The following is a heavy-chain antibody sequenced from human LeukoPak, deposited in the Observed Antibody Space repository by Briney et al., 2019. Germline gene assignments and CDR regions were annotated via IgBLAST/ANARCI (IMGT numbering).Heavy chain of an antibody. J-gene: IGHJ4*02. CDR2: INPNSGGT. V-gene: IGHV1-2*02. CDR1: GYTFTSYY. D-gene: IGHD1-26*01. CDR3: ARESDSGNYPLDY. Sequence: GASVKVSCKASGYTFTSYYMHWVRQAPGQGLEWMGWINPNSGGTNYAKKFQGRVTMTRDTSISTAYMELSRLRSDDTAVYYCARESDSGNYPLDYWGQGTLVTVSS.